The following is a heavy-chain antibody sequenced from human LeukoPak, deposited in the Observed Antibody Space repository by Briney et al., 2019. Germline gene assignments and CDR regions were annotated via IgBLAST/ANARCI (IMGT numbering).Heavy chain of an antibody. D-gene: IGHD5-24*01. J-gene: IGHJ3*02. CDR1: GYSFTSYW. Sequence: NRGESLKISCKGSGYSFTSYWIGWVRQMPGKGLEWMGIIYPGDSDTRYSPSFQGQVTISADKSISTAYLQWSSLKASDTAMYYCARPVEMATINAFDIWGQGTMVTVSS. V-gene: IGHV5-51*01. CDR2: IYPGDSDT. CDR3: ARPVEMATINAFDI.